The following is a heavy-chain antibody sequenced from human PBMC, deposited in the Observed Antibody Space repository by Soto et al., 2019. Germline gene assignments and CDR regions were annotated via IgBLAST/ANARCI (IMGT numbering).Heavy chain of an antibody. CDR1: XLPLRSYD. D-gene: IGHD3-22*01. J-gene: IGHJ4*02. V-gene: IGHV3-48*03. CDR3: ARAAYLYESRGPSYYFDL. CDR2: ISTTGNTI. Sequence: LXLPCVASXLPLRSYDRNFFRRAPGKGLEWVSFISTTGNTIYYADSVRGRFTISRDNVNNSLYLQMSSLREEDTAVYFCARAAYLYESRGPSYYFDLWGQGVLVTVSS.